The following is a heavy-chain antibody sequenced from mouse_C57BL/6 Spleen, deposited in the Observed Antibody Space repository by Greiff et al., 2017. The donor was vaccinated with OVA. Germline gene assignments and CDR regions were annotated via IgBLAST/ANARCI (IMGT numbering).Heavy chain of an antibody. J-gene: IGHJ4*01. CDR2: ISSGGSYT. V-gene: IGHV5-6*01. D-gene: IGHD2-1*01. CDR3: AIYYGYAMDY. Sequence: EVKLVESGGDLVKPGGSLKLSCAASGFTFSSYGMSWVRQTPDKRLEWVATISSGGSYTYYPDSVKGRFTISRDNAKNTLYLQMSSLKSEDTAMYYCAIYYGYAMDYWGQGTSVTVSS. CDR1: GFTFSSYG.